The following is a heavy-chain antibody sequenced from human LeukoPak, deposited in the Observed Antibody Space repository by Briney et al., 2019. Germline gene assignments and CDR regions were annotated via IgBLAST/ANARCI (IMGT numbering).Heavy chain of an antibody. V-gene: IGHV4-34*01. J-gene: IGHJ6*03. D-gene: IGHD7-27*01. CDR2: INHSGST. Sequence: SETLSLTCAVYGGSFSGYYWRWIRQPPGKGLEWIGEINHSGSTNYNPSLKSRVTISVDTSKNQFSLKLSSVTAADTAVCYCARGRGSQLGYYYYYYMDVWGKGTTVTVSS. CDR3: ARGRGSQLGYYYYYYMDV. CDR1: GGSFSGYY.